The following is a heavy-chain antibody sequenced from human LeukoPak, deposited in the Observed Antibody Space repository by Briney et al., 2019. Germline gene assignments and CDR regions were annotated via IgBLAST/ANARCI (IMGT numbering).Heavy chain of an antibody. V-gene: IGHV1-46*01. CDR2: INPRYGSI. D-gene: IGHD5-24*01. CDR3: AREEARDGSTGYYFDY. J-gene: IGHJ4*02. CDR1: GYTFSNYH. Sequence: ASVKVSCKASGYTFSNYHIHWVRQAPGQGIEWMGIINPRYGSITYAQNFQGRVTMTRDMSTSTVYMELSSLRSEDTAVYYCAREEARDGSTGYYFDYWGQGTLLTVSS.